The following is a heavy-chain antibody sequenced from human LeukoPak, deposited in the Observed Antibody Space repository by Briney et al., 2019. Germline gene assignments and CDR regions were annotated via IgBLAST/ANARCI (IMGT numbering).Heavy chain of an antibody. CDR1: CGSISNYY. CDR2: VYSTGSS. V-gene: IGHV4-59*08. J-gene: IGHJ4*02. Sequence: SETLSPTSTVSCGSISNYYWNWIRQPPGKGLEWIACVYSTGSSNYNPSLESRVTISVDTSNNQFSLKLSSVTAADTAVYYCARLPPLGRLTHFDYWGQGTLVTVSS. D-gene: IGHD1-26*01. CDR3: ARLPPLGRLTHFDY.